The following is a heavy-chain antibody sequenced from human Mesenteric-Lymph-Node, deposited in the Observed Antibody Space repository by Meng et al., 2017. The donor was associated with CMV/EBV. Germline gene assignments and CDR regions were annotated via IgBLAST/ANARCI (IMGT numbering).Heavy chain of an antibody. CDR1: EFTFSSYW. J-gene: IGHJ6*02. D-gene: IGHD3-22*01. Sequence: GESLKISCAASEFTFSSYWMSWVRQAPGKGLEWVANIKQDGSEKYYVDSVKGRFTISRDNAKNSLYLQMNSLRAEDTAVYYCARGDYYDSSGYQRHYYYGMDVWGQGTTVTVSS. V-gene: IGHV3-7*01. CDR2: IKQDGSEK. CDR3: ARGDYYDSSGYQRHYYYGMDV.